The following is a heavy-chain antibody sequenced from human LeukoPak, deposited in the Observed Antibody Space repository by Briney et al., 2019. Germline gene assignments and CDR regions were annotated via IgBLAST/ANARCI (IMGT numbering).Heavy chain of an antibody. CDR1: GGSFSGYY. CDR3: ARGSSGSYFHYYYYMDV. V-gene: IGHV4-34*01. CDR2: INHSGST. Sequence: PSEILSLTCAVYGGSFSGYYWSWIRQPPGKGLEWSGEINHSGSTNYNPSLKSRVTISVDTSKNQFSLKLSSVTAADTAVYYCARGSSGSYFHYYYYMDVWGKGTTVTVSS. D-gene: IGHD1-26*01. J-gene: IGHJ6*03.